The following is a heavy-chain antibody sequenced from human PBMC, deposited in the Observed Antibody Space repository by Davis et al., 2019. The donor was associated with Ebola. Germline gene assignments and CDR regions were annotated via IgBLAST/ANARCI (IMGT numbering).Heavy chain of an antibody. J-gene: IGHJ4*02. CDR2: IRSKANSYAT. D-gene: IGHD6-19*01. CDR3: TSGYSSGWDDY. V-gene: IGHV3-73*01. Sequence: GEYLKISCASSGFTFSGYAMHRVRQASGKGLEWVGRIRSKANSYATAYAASVKGRFTISRDDSKNTAYPQMNSLKTEDTAVYYFTSGYSSGWDDYWGQGTLVTVSS. CDR1: GFTFSGYA.